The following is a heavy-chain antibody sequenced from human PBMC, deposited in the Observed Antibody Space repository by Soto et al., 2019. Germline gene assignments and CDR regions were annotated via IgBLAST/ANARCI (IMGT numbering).Heavy chain of an antibody. CDR2: IYPGDSDT. J-gene: IGHJ6*03. CDR3: ARHIYYGSGSSKSYYYMDV. D-gene: IGHD3-10*01. V-gene: IGHV5-51*01. CDR1: GYSFTSYW. Sequence: PGESLKISCKGSGYSFTSYWIGWVRQMPGKGLEWMGIIYPGDSDTRYSPSFQGQVTISADKSISTAYLQWSSLKASDTAMYYWARHIYYGSGSSKSYYYMDVWGKGPPVPVSS.